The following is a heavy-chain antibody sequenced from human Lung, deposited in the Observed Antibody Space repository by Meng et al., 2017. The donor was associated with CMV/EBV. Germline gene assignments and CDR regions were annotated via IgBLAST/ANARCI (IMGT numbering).Heavy chain of an antibody. CDR3: ARDSPYSYYYDTDF. D-gene: IGHD3-16*01. Sequence: KASGYTFTDYAISWVQLAPGQGLEWMGWISAYNGHTNYPQHRQGRVTMTTETSTSTAYMELTSLTSDDTAVYYCARDSPYSYYYDTDFWGQGTLVTVSS. CDR2: ISAYNGHT. J-gene: IGHJ4*02. V-gene: IGHV1-18*01. CDR1: GYTFTDYA.